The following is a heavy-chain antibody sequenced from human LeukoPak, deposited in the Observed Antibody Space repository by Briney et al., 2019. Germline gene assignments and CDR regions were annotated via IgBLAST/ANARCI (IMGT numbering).Heavy chain of an antibody. V-gene: IGHV1-2*02. CDR1: GYTLTDYY. CDR3: ARASDWHDYGVDV. D-gene: IGHD6-19*01. Sequence: ASVKVSCKASGYTLTDYYMHWVRQAPGQGLEWMGWINPNSGGTNYAQKFQGRVTMTRDTSITTAYMELSRLTSDDTAVFFCARASDWHDYGVDVWGQGTTVTVSS. CDR2: INPNSGGT. J-gene: IGHJ6*02.